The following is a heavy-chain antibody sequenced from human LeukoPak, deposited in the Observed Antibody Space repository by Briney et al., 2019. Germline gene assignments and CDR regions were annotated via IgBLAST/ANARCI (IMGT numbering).Heavy chain of an antibody. D-gene: IGHD4-17*01. Sequence: PGRSLRLSCAASGFTFDDYAMHWVRQAPGKGLEWVSGISWNSGSIGYADSVKGRFTISRDNAKNSLYLQMNSLRAEDMALYYCAKGSFYGDYDGLGAFDIWGQGTMVTVSS. CDR1: GFTFDDYA. J-gene: IGHJ3*02. CDR2: ISWNSGSI. V-gene: IGHV3-9*03. CDR3: AKGSFYGDYDGLGAFDI.